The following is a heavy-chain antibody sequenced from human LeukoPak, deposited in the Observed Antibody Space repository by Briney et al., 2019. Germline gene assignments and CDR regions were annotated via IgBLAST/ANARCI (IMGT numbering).Heavy chain of an antibody. CDR1: GFTVSTNS. CDR2: IKSGGNT. D-gene: IGHD2-2*01. CDR3: AGGRTRDY. V-gene: IGHV3-53*01. J-gene: IGHJ4*02. Sequence: GGSLRLSCTASGFTVSTNSMTWVRQAPGKGLEWASVIKSGGNTYYADSVKGRFTISRDNSKNTLFLQMDSLGPDDTAVYYCAGGRTRDYWGQGTLVTVSS.